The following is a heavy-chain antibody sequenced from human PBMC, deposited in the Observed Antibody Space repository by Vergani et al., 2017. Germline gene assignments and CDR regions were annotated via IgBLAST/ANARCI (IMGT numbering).Heavy chain of an antibody. D-gene: IGHD5-18*01. CDR1: GYTFTGYY. CDR2: INPNSGGT. CDR3: ARDLAFGGYSYGPYYYYGMDV. V-gene: IGHV1-2*02. J-gene: IGHJ6*02. Sequence: QVQLVQSGAEVKKPGASVKVSCKASGYTFTGYYMHWVRQAPGXGLEWMGWINPNSGGTNYAQKFQGRVTMTRDTSISTAYMELSRLRSDDTAVYYCARDLAFGGYSYGPYYYYGMDVWGQGTTVTVSS.